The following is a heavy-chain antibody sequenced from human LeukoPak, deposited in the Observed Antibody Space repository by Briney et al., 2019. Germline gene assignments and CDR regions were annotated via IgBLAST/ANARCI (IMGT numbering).Heavy chain of an antibody. Sequence: GGSLRLSCAASGFIFSDYHMSWIRQAPGKGLEWVSYISSSGSTIYYADSVKGRFTISRDNSKNTLYLQMNSLRAEDTAVYYCAREWIDVGAAFDIWGQGTMVTVSS. CDR3: AREWIDVGAAFDI. J-gene: IGHJ3*02. D-gene: IGHD2-2*03. CDR2: ISSSGSTI. CDR1: GFIFSDYH. V-gene: IGHV3-11*04.